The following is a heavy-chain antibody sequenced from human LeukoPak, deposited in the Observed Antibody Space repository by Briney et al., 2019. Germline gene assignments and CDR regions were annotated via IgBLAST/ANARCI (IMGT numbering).Heavy chain of an antibody. V-gene: IGHV5-10-1*01. D-gene: IGHD6-19*01. CDR1: GYSFTSYW. CDR3: ARLPDPNQVTYSSGWHFDY. J-gene: IGHJ4*02. CDR2: IDPSDSYT. Sequence: GESLKISWKGSGYSFTSYWISWGRQMPGKGLEWVGRIDPSDSYTNYSPSFEGHVTISADKSISTAYLQWSSLKASDTAMYYCARLPDPNQVTYSSGWHFDYWGQGTLVTVSS.